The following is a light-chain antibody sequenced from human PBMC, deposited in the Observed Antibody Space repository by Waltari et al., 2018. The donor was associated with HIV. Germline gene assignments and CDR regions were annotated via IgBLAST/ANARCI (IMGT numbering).Light chain of an antibody. Sequence: QSVLTQPPSVSGTPGQRVSISCSGSSSNIGNTYVYWYQQPPGTAPKLLIHRNNQRPSGVPDRFSGSKSGTSASLAISGLRSEDEADYYCAVWDDSLRGSVFGTGTEVTVL. CDR3: AVWDDSLRGSV. CDR2: RNN. CDR1: SSNIGNTY. V-gene: IGLV1-47*01. J-gene: IGLJ1*01.